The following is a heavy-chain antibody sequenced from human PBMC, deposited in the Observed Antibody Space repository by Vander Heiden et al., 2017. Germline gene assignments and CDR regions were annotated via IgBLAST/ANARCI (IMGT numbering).Heavy chain of an antibody. J-gene: IGHJ4*02. CDR2: ISSGAGTT. Sequence: VQLVESGGGLVPPGGSLRLSCAASGFRFSSYEMNWVRQAPGKGLEWVAYISSGAGTTHYADSVKGRFTISRDNAKNSLYLQMKTLRAEDTAVYYCARDYDGDYGPSCSDHWGQGTLVTVSS. D-gene: IGHD4-17*01. V-gene: IGHV3-48*03. CDR3: ARDYDGDYGPSCSDH. CDR1: GFRFSSYE.